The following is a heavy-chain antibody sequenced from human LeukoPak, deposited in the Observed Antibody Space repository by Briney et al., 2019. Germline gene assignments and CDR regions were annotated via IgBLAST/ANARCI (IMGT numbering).Heavy chain of an antibody. Sequence: GGSLRLSCAASGFSFMNAWMIWVRQAPGKGLEWVGRIKSNADGGTPDYAAPARGRFTISRDDSKNTAYLQMNSLKTEDTAVYYCTRVSDYPDYWGQGTLVTVSS. V-gene: IGHV3-15*01. J-gene: IGHJ4*02. CDR2: IKSNADGGTP. D-gene: IGHD4-17*01. CDR3: TRVSDYPDY. CDR1: GFSFMNAW.